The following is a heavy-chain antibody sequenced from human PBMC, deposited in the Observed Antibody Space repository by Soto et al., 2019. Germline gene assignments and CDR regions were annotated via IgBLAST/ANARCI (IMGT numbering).Heavy chain of an antibody. Sequence: QVQLVQSGAEVKKPGASVKVSCKASGYTFTSYYMHWVRQAPGQGLEWMGIINPSGGSTSYAQKSRGRVTRTRDTATSTVYMELSSLRSEDTAVYYCARELVPAAMARNYYYYGMDVWGQGTTVTVSS. CDR2: INPSGGST. D-gene: IGHD2-2*01. V-gene: IGHV1-46*01. CDR1: GYTFTSYY. CDR3: ARELVPAAMARNYYYYGMDV. J-gene: IGHJ6*02.